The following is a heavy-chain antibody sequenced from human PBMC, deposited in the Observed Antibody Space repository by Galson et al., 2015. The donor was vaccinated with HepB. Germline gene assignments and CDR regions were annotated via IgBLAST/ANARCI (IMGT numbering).Heavy chain of an antibody. CDR3: AGDGGPYYDFWGGYYTHYYYYYGMDV. CDR1: GGTFSSYA. D-gene: IGHD3-3*01. V-gene: IGHV1-69*13. Sequence: SVKVSCKASGGTFSSYAISWVRQAPGQGLEWMGGIIPISGTANYAQKFQGRVTITADESTSTAYMELSSLRSEDTAVYYCAGDGGPYYDFWGGYYTHYYYYYGMDVWGQGTTVTVSS. J-gene: IGHJ6*02. CDR2: IIPISGTA.